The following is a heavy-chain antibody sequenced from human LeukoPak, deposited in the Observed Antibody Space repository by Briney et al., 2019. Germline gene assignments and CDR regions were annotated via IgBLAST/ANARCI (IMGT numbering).Heavy chain of an antibody. V-gene: IGHV3-23*01. CDR1: GFSFNTYA. CDR2: ICGSGDTT. D-gene: IGHD3-10*01. CDR3: AKTRSTMVRGVLDS. J-gene: IGHJ4*02. Sequence: PGGSLRLSCAASGFSFNTYAMSWVRQAPGKGLEWVSGICGSGDTTYYADSVKGRFTISRDNSKHTVYLQMNSLRAADTAVYYCAKTRSTMVRGVLDSWGQGTLVSVSS.